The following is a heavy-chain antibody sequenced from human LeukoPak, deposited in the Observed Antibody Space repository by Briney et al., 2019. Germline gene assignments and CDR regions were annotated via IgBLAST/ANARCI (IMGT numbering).Heavy chain of an antibody. V-gene: IGHV4-30-4*08. D-gene: IGHD2-15*01. Sequence: SQTLPLTCTVSGGSISSGDYYWSWIRQPPGKGLEWIGYIYYSGSTYYNPSLKSRVTISVDTSKNQFSLKLSSVTAADTAVYYCARDVRGYCSGGSCYHYYYYYMDVWGKGTTVTVSS. CDR1: GGSISSGDYY. CDR2: IYYSGST. CDR3: ARDVRGYCSGGSCYHYYYYYMDV. J-gene: IGHJ6*03.